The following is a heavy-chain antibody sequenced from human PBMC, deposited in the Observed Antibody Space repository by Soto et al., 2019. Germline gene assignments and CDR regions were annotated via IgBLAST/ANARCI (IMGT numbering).Heavy chain of an antibody. J-gene: IGHJ4*02. CDR3: ARDWYSSGSDY. CDR1: GYTFTSYG. CDR2: XXAXXXXX. D-gene: IGHD6-19*01. Sequence: GAPVKVSCKASGYTFTSYGISLVRQATGQGLEWXGWXXAXXXXXNXXXKLQGRVTMTTDTSTSTAYMELRSLRSDDTAVYYCARDWYSSGSDYWGQGTLVTVSS. V-gene: IGHV1-18*04.